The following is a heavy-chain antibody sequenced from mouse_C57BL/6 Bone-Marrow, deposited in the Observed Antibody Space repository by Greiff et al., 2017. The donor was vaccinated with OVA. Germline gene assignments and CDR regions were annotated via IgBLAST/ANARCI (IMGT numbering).Heavy chain of an antibody. Sequence: QVQLQQSGAELVRPGASVTLSCKASGYTFTDYEMHWVKQTPVHGLEWIGAIDPETGGTAYNQKFKGKATLTADKSSSTAYMQLSSLTSEDSAVYFCARDWVLYDYDGGFDYWGQGTTLTVSS. CDR2: IDPETGGT. V-gene: IGHV1-15*01. CDR3: ARDWVLYDYDGGFDY. CDR1: GYTFTDYE. J-gene: IGHJ2*01. D-gene: IGHD2-4*01.